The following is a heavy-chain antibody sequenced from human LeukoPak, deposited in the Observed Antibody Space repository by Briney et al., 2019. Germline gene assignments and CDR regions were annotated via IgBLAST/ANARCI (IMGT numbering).Heavy chain of an antibody. CDR3: ATPPGRPAHFFVF. CDR1: GFTFSSYW. J-gene: IGHJ3*01. CDR2: IKQDGSDK. Sequence: PGGSLRLSCVASGFTFSSYWLSWVRQAPGKGLEWVANIKQDGSDKYYVDSVKGRFTISRDNAKNSLYLQMNSLRAEDTAVYYCATPPGRPAHFFVFWGKGKMSTVS. V-gene: IGHV3-7*01. D-gene: IGHD3-3*02.